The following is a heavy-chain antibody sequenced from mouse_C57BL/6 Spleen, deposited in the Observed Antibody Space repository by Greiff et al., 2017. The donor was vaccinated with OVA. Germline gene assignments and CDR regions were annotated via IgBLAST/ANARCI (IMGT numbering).Heavy chain of an antibody. J-gene: IGHJ1*03. CDR3: ARETGTVYFDV. CDR2: IDPSDSET. Sequence: VQLQQPGAELVRPGSSVKLSCKASGYTFTSYWMHWVKQRPIPGLEWIGNIDPSDSETHYNQKFKDKATLTVDKSSSTAYMQLSSLTSEDSAVYYCARETGTVYFDVWGTGTTVTVSS. V-gene: IGHV1-52*01. D-gene: IGHD4-1*01. CDR1: GYTFTSYW.